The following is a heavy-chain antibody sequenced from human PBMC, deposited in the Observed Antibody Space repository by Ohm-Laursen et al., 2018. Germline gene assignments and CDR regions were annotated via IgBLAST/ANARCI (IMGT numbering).Heavy chain of an antibody. CDR2: IYYSGST. CDR3: ARVVRGMATVTFDY. J-gene: IGHJ4*02. V-gene: IGHV4-31*02. D-gene: IGHD4-17*01. Sequence: TLSLTWTVSGGSISSYHWSWIRQHPGKGLEWIGYIYYSGSTYYNPSLKSRVTISVDTSKNQFSLKLSSVTAADTAVYYCARVVRGMATVTFDYWGQGTLVTVSS. CDR1: GGSISSYH.